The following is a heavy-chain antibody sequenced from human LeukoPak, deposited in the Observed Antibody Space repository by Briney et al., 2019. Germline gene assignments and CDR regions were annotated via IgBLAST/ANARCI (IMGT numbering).Heavy chain of an antibody. CDR1: GDSISSGGYY. J-gene: IGHJ3*02. CDR2: ISTSGRT. D-gene: IGHD3-9*01. V-gene: IGHV4-61*02. Sequence: EPSQTPSLTCTVSGDSISSGGYYWSWIRQPAGKGLEWIGRISTSGRTNYTPPLKSRVTISIDTSKNQFSLNLSSVTAADTAVYYCARDRLTGYSSEAAFDIWGQGTLVTVSS. CDR3: ARDRLTGYSSEAAFDI.